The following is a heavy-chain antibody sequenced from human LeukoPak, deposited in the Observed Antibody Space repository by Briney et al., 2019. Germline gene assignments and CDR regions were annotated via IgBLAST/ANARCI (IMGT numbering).Heavy chain of an antibody. D-gene: IGHD3-22*01. CDR1: GGSISTSNYY. V-gene: IGHV4-39*07. CDR3: ARDRYYYDSSGSKKLYYFDY. Sequence: ASETLSLTCTVSGGSISTSNYYWGWIRQPPGKGLEWIGNIFYSGSTYYSPSLKSRVTISLDTSRNQFSLKLSSVTAADTAVYYCARDRYYYDSSGSKKLYYFDYWGQGTLVTVSS. J-gene: IGHJ4*02. CDR2: IFYSGST.